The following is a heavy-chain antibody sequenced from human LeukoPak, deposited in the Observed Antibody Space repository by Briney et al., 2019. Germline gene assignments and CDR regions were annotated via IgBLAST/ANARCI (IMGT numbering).Heavy chain of an antibody. J-gene: IGHJ4*02. V-gene: IGHV3-43*02. Sequence: GGSLRLSCAASGFTFDDYAMDWVRQAPGKGLEWVSLISGDGGRTFYADSVKGRFTISRDNAKNSLYLQMNSLRAEDTAVYYCARRYSSSWYDYWGQGTLVTVSS. D-gene: IGHD6-13*01. CDR1: GFTFDDYA. CDR2: ISGDGGRT. CDR3: ARRYSSSWYDY.